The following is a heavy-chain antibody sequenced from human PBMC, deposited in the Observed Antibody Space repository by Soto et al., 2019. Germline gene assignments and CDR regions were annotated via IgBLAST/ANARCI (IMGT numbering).Heavy chain of an antibody. CDR3: ASDDILCRGGICYGVPMDD. D-gene: IGHD2-15*01. J-gene: IGHJ6*03. Sequence: EVQLVESGGGLVQPGGSLRLSCAASGFTVSSKYMSWVRQAPGKGLEWVSLIQSGGTTYYADSMKGRFTISRDTSKNMLHHQMDSVRAEEAAVYYCASDDILCRGGICYGVPMDDWGKRTTVTVSS. CDR1: GFTVSSKY. CDR2: IQSGGTT. V-gene: IGHV3-66*01.